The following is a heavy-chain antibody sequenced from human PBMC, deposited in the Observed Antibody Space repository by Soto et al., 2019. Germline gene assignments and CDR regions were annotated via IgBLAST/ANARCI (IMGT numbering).Heavy chain of an antibody. Sequence: GGSLRLSCAASGFTFSSYGMHWVRQAPGKGLEWVAVISYDGSNKYYADSVKGRFTISRDNSKNTLYLQMNSLRAEDTAVYYCAKCKSSMGYYYGMDVWGQGTTVTVSS. CDR3: AKCKSSMGYYYGMDV. CDR2: ISYDGSNK. V-gene: IGHV3-30*18. J-gene: IGHJ6*02. D-gene: IGHD2-8*01. CDR1: GFTFSSYG.